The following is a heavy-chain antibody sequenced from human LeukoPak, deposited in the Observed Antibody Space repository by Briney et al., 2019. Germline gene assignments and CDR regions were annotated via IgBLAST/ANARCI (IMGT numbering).Heavy chain of an antibody. D-gene: IGHD3-22*01. V-gene: IGHV3-21*04. CDR3: ARTHDGAAPWLIDYYYYGMDV. CDR2: ISSSSSYI. J-gene: IGHJ6*02. Sequence: GGSLRLSCAASGFTFSSYSMNWVRQAPGKGLEWVSSISSSSSYIYYADSVKGRFTISRDNAKNSLYLQMNSLRSDDTAVYYCARTHDGAAPWLIDYYYYGMDVWGQGTTVTVSS. CDR1: GFTFSSYS.